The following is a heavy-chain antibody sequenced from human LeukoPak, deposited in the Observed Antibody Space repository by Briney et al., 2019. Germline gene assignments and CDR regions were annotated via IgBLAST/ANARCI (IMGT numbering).Heavy chain of an antibody. CDR2: IIPIFGTA. Sequence: ASVKVSCKASGGTFSSYAISWVRQAPGQGLEWMGGIIPIFGTANYAQKFQGRVTITTDESTSTAYMELSSLRSEDTAVYYCARGGDVTVGATDDWFDPWGQGTLVTVSS. V-gene: IGHV1-69*05. CDR3: ARGGDVTVGATDDWFDP. CDR1: GGTFSSYA. D-gene: IGHD1-26*01. J-gene: IGHJ5*02.